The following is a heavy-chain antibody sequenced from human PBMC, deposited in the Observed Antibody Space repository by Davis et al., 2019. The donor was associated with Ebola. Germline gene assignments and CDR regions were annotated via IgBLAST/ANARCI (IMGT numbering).Heavy chain of an antibody. CDR3: VKTRSNWWNDALEI. CDR1: GFTLSSYG. J-gene: IGHJ3*02. V-gene: IGHV3-30*18. D-gene: IGHD2-8*02. Sequence: GESLKISCAASGFTLSSYGMLWVRQAPGKGLEWVAVISYDGSEYYGDTVKGRFTISRDNSKSTLDLQMNSLRPEDTAVYYCVKTRSNWWNDALEIWGRGTMVIVSS. CDR2: ISYDGSE.